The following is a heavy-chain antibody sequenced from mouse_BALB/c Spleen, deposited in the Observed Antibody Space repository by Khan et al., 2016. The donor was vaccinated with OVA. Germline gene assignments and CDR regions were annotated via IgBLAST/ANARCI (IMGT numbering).Heavy chain of an antibody. CDR3: VKQIYGSSWFTY. CDR2: IWGDGST. D-gene: IGHD1-1*01. CDR1: NFSLTNYG. Sequence: QVQLQQSGPGLVAPSQSLSITCTVSNFSLTNYGVSWVRQPPGKGLEWLGVIWGDGSTHYHSDIISRLSISKDNSKSQVFFKLHSLQTEDTATYYCVKQIYGSSWFTYWGQGTLVTVSA. V-gene: IGHV2-3*01. J-gene: IGHJ3*01.